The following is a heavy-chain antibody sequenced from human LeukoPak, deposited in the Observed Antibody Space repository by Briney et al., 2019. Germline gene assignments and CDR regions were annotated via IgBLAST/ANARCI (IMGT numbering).Heavy chain of an antibody. CDR1: GGSFSGYY. D-gene: IGHD1-20*01. V-gene: IGHV4-34*01. CDR2: INHSGST. Sequence: SETLSLTCAVYGGSFSGYYWSWIRQPPGKGLEWIGEINHSGSTNYNPSLKSRVTISVDMSKNQFSLKLSSVTAADTAVYYCARGRSNPITGTQNWYFDLWGRGTLVTVSS. CDR3: ARGRSNPITGTQNWYFDL. J-gene: IGHJ2*01.